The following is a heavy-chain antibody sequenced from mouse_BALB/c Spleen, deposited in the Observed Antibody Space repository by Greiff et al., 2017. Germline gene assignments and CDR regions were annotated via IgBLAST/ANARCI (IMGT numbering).Heavy chain of an antibody. Sequence: EVQLQESGPGLVKPSQSLSLTCTVTGYSITSDYAWNWIRQFPGNKLVWMGYISYSGSTSYNPSLKRRISITRDTSKNQFFLQLNSVTTEDTATYYCARGGGLQPFAYWGQGTLVTVSA. J-gene: IGHJ3*01. CDR2: ISYSGST. CDR1: GYSITSDYA. V-gene: IGHV3-2*02. D-gene: IGHD2-4*01. CDR3: ARGGGLQPFAY.